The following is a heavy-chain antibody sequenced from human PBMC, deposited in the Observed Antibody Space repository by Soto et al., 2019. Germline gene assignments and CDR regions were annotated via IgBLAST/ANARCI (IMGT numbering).Heavy chain of an antibody. J-gene: IGHJ5*02. CDR2: IYYSGST. D-gene: IGHD3-10*01. V-gene: IGHV4-31*03. CDR1: GGSISSGGYY. CDR3: ARDPSTGAGNWFDP. Sequence: KPSETLSLTCTVSGGSISSGGYYWSWIRQHPGKGLEWIGYIYYSGSTYYNPSLKSRVTISVDTSKNRFSLKLSSVTAADTAVYYCARDPSTGAGNWFDPWGQGTLVTVSS.